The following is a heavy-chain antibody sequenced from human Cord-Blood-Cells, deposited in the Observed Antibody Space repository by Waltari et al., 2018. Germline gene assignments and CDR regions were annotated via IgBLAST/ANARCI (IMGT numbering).Heavy chain of an antibody. CDR2: INHSGST. V-gene: IGHV4-34*01. D-gene: IGHD3-10*01. J-gene: IGHJ4*02. Sequence: QVQLQQWGAGLLKPSETLSLTCAVYGGSFSGYYCRWIRQPPGKGLEWIGEINHSGSTNYNPSLKSRVTISVDTSKNQFSLKLSSVTAADTAVYYCARVSSGLYYFDYWGQGTLVTVSS. CDR3: ARVSSGLYYFDY. CDR1: GGSFSGYY.